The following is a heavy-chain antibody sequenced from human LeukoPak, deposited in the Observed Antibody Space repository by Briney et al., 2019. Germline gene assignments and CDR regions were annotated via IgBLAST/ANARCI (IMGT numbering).Heavy chain of an antibody. V-gene: IGHV3-48*01. D-gene: IGHD3-9*01. CDR2: ISSSSSTI. CDR1: GFTFSSYS. Sequence: PGGSLRLSCAASGFTFSSYSMNWVRQAPGKGLEWVSYISSSSSTIYYADSVKGRFTISRDNAKNSLHLQMNSLRAEDTAVYYCARRSQHYDILTGYYYYYMDVWGKGTTVTVSS. J-gene: IGHJ6*03. CDR3: ARRSQHYDILTGYYYYYMDV.